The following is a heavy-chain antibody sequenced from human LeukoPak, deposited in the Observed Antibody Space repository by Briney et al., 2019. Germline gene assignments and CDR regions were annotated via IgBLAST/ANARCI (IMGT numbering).Heavy chain of an antibody. V-gene: IGHV4-39*07. CDR1: GASVSGSNYY. D-gene: IGHD7-27*01. J-gene: IGHJ4*02. CDR2: IYSSGST. Sequence: PSETLSLTCAVSGASVSGSNYYWGWIRQPPGKGLEWIGNIYSSGSTYYNASLQSRVTISIDTSKNQFSLRLNSVTAADTAVYFCARGFRGDNFDYWGQGTLVTVSS. CDR3: ARGFRGDNFDY.